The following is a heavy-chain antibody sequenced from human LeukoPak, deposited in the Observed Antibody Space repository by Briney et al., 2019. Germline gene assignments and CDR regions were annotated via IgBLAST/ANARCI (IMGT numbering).Heavy chain of an antibody. V-gene: IGHV3-21*01. CDR3: ARASGIAVAGTRAADPSFDY. D-gene: IGHD6-19*01. CDR2: ISSSSSYI. J-gene: IGHJ4*02. Sequence: GGSLRLSCAASGFTFSSYSMNWVRQAPGKGLEWVSSISSSSSYIYYADPVKGRFTISRDNAKNSLYLQMNSLRAEDTAVYYCARASGIAVAGTRAADPSFDYWGQGTLVTVSS. CDR1: GFTFSSYS.